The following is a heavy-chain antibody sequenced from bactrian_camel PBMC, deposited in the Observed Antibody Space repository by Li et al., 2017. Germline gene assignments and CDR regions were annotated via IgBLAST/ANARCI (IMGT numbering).Heavy chain of an antibody. Sequence: VQLVESGGGSVQAGGSMRLTCVGSGYINRRYSRGWFRQTPGKRREGVAQINRATGEQYYADSVKGRYTVSLDKAKNTLYLEIDATNPEDTAMYYCAAGGAPRLGWVRWQPAYWGQGTQVTVS. D-gene: IGHD3*01. CDR1: GYINRRYS. V-gene: IGHV3S31*01. CDR2: INRATGEQ. CDR3: AAGGAPRLGWVRWQPAY. J-gene: IGHJ4*01.